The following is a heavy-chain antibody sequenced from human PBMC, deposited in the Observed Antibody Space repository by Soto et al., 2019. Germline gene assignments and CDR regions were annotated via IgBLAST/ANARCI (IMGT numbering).Heavy chain of an antibody. CDR2: MNPNSGNT. CDR3: AFGVTHLGYFDY. J-gene: IGHJ4*02. CDR1: GYTFTSYD. V-gene: IGHV1-8*01. D-gene: IGHD2-21*02. Sequence: QVQLVQSGAEVKKPGASVKVSCKASGYTFTSYDINWVRQATGQGLEWMGWMNPNSGNTGYAQKFQGRVTMTRNTSISTAYMDLSSLRSEDTAVYYCAFGVTHLGYFDYWGQGTLVTVSS.